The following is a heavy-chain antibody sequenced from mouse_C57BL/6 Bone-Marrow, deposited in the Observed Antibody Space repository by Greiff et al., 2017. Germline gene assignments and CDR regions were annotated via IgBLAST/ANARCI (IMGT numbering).Heavy chain of an antibody. Sequence: QVQLQQPGAELVMPGASVKLSCKASGYTFTSYWMHWVKQRPGQGLEWIGEIDPSDSYTNYNQKFKGKATLTVDKSSSTTYMQRSSLTSEDSAVYYCAGITTRDDIDYGGQGTSVTVSS. V-gene: IGHV1-69*01. CDR2: IDPSDSYT. CDR3: AGITTRDDIDY. J-gene: IGHJ4*01. CDR1: GYTFTSYW. D-gene: IGHD2-4*01.